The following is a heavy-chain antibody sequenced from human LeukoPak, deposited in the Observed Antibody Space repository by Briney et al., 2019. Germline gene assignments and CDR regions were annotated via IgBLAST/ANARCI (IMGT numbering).Heavy chain of an antibody. Sequence: ASVKVSCKASGYMFTDYYMHWVRQAPGQGLEWMGWIYPKSGGTTYAQKFQGRVTMTRDTPISTVYMELSRLRSDDTAFYYCARDGVSGGAFDIWGQGTMVTVSS. J-gene: IGHJ3*02. V-gene: IGHV1-2*02. CDR2: IYPKSGGT. D-gene: IGHD3-10*02. CDR3: ARDGVSGGAFDI. CDR1: GYMFTDYY.